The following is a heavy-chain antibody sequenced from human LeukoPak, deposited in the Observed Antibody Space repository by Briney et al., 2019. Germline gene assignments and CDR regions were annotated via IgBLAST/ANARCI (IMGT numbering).Heavy chain of an antibody. V-gene: IGHV3-30*18. Sequence: GGSLRLSCAASGCTFSSYGMHWVRQAPGKGLEWVAVISYDGSNKYYADSVKGRFTISRDNSKNTLYLQMNSLRAEDTAVYYCAKSTLPDLYYFDYWGQGTLVTVSS. J-gene: IGHJ4*02. CDR3: AKSTLPDLYYFDY. CDR1: GCTFSSYG. CDR2: ISYDGSNK.